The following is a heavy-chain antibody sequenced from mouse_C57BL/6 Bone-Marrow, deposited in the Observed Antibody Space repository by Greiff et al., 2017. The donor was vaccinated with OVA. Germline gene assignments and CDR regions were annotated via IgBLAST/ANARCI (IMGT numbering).Heavy chain of an antibody. CDR2: IYPGSGST. D-gene: IGHD2-3*01. Sequence: QVQLQQPGAELVKPGASVKMSCKASGYTFTSYWITWVKQRPGQGLEWIGDIYPGSGSTNYNEKFKSKATLTVDTSSSTAYMQLSSLTSEDSAVYYCARGDGYSAWFAYWGQGTLVTVSA. V-gene: IGHV1-55*01. CDR3: ARGDGYSAWFAY. CDR1: GYTFTSYW. J-gene: IGHJ3*01.